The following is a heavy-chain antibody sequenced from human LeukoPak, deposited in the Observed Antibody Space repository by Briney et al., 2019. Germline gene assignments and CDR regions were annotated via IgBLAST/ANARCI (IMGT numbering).Heavy chain of an antibody. CDR1: GGSISSGSYY. Sequence: SQTLSLTCTVSGGSISSGSYYWSWIRQPAWKGLEWIGRIYTSGSTNYNPSLKSRVTISVDTSKSQFSLKLSSVTAADTAVYYCARDLIGLYYFDYWGQGTLVTVSS. CDR2: IYTSGST. V-gene: IGHV4-61*02. J-gene: IGHJ4*02. CDR3: ARDLIGLYYFDY.